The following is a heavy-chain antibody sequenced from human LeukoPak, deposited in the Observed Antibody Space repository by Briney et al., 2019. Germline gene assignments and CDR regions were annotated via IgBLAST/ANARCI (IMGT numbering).Heavy chain of an antibody. D-gene: IGHD7-27*01. J-gene: IGHJ4*02. Sequence: PSETLSLTCTVSGGSISSGSYYRSWIRQPAGKGLEWIGRIYTSGSTNYNPSLKSRVTISVDTSKNQFSLKLSSVTAADTAVYYCARSPLNWEGGFDYWGQGTLVAVSS. CDR1: GGSISSGSYY. CDR2: IYTSGST. V-gene: IGHV4-61*02. CDR3: ARSPLNWEGGFDY.